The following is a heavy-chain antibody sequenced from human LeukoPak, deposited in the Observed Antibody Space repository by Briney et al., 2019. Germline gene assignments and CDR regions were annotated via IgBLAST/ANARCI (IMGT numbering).Heavy chain of an antibody. J-gene: IGHJ6*03. CDR1: GGTFISYA. Sequence: SVKVSCKASGGTFISYAISWVRQAPGQGLEWMGGIIPIFGTANYAQKFQGRVTITTDESTSTAYMELSSLRSEDTAVYYCARAPREDSSGQYYYYYMDVWGKGTTVTVSS. CDR3: ARAPREDSSGQYYYYYMDV. V-gene: IGHV1-69*05. CDR2: IIPIFGTA. D-gene: IGHD3-22*01.